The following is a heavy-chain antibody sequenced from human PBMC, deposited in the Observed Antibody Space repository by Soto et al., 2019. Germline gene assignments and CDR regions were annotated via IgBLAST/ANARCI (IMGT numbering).Heavy chain of an antibody. J-gene: IGHJ4*02. CDR3: ARDDRRQWLARSFDY. D-gene: IGHD6-19*01. CDR2: ISAYNGNT. V-gene: IGHV1-18*01. CDR1: GYTFTSYG. Sequence: ASVKVSCKASGYTFTSYGISWVRQAPGQGLEWMGWISAYNGNTNYAQKLQGRVTMTTDTSTSTAYTELRSLRSDDTAVYYCARDDRRQWLARSFDYWGQGTLVTVSS.